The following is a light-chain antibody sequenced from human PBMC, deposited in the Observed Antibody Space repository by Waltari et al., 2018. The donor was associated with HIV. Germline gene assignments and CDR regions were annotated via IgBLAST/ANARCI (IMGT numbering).Light chain of an antibody. CDR2: QDN. V-gene: IGLV3-1*01. Sequence: LTQPPSVSVSPGQTASITCSGDKLGDKYACWYQQKPGQSPVLVIDQDNKRPSGIPERFSGSNSGNTATLTISGTQAMDEADYYCQAWDSSTAVFGGGTKLTVL. CDR1: KLGDKY. CDR3: QAWDSSTAV. J-gene: IGLJ3*02.